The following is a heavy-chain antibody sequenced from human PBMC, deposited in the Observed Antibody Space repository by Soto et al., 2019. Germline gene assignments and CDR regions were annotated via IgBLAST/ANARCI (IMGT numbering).Heavy chain of an antibody. CDR1: GYTFTSYG. V-gene: IGHV1-18*04. CDR2: ISAYNGNT. D-gene: IGHD5-12*01. CDR3: ARYDKVATRGRGYYYYGMDV. J-gene: IGHJ6*02. Sequence: QVQLVQSGAEVKKPGASVKVSCKASGYTFTSYGISWVRQAPGQGLEWMGWISAYNGNTNYAQKLQGRVTMTTDTSTSTAYMELRSLRSDDTAVYYCARYDKVATRGRGYYYYGMDVWGQGTTVTVSS.